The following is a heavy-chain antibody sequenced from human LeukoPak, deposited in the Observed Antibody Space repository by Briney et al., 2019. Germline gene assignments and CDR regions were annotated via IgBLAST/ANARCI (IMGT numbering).Heavy chain of an antibody. CDR2: ISSSGSTI. CDR3: ARVERAGNSGWYFVY. CDR1: GFTFSDYY. D-gene: IGHD6-19*01. Sequence: GGSLRLSCAASGFTFSDYYMSWIRQAPGKGLEWVSYISSSGSTIYYADSVKGRFTVSRDNAKNSLYLQMNSLRAEDTAVYYCARVERAGNSGWYFVYWGQGTLVTVSS. V-gene: IGHV3-11*01. J-gene: IGHJ4*02.